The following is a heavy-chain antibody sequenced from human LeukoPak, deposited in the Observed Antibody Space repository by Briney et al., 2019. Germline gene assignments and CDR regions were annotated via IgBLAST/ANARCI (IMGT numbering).Heavy chain of an antibody. CDR1: GFTFSYYW. CDR3: ARDSGRGGNSDY. V-gene: IGHV3-74*01. CDR2: IKTDGSST. Sequence: PGGSLRLSCAASGFTFSYYWTHWVRQAPGKGLVWVSRIKTDGSSTSYADSVTGRFTISRDNAKNTMYLQMNSLRAEDTAVYYCARDSGRGGNSDYWGQGTLVTVSS. D-gene: IGHD4-23*01. J-gene: IGHJ4*02.